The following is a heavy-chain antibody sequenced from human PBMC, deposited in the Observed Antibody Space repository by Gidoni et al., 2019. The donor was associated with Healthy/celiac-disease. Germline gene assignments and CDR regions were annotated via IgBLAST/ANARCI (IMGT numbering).Heavy chain of an antibody. V-gene: IGHV4-38-2*02. CDR1: GYSISRGYY. CDR3: ARDGAARPGWFDP. J-gene: IGHJ5*02. Sequence: HVQLQESGPGLVKPAETLSLTSAGSGYSISRGYYWGWIRQPPGKGLEWIGRIYHSGSTYYNPSLKSRVTISVDTSKSQFSLKRSSVTAADTAVYYWARDGAARPGWFDPWGQGTLVTVS. D-gene: IGHD6-6*01. CDR2: IYHSGST.